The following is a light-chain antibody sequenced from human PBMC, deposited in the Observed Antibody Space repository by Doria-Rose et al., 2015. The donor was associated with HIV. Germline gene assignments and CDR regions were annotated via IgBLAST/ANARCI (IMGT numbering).Light chain of an antibody. CDR2: AAS. Sequence: TQSPSSLSASVGDRVTITCRASQSISSYLNWYQQKPGKAPKLLIYAASSLQSGVPSRFSGSGSGTDFTLTISSLQPEDFAAYYCQQSCCTPSTLDQGTKREIK. J-gene: IGKJ2*02. V-gene: IGKV1-39*01. CDR1: QSISSY. CDR3: QQSCCTPST.